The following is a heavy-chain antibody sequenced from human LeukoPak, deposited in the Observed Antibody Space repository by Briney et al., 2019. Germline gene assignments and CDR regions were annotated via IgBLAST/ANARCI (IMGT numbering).Heavy chain of an antibody. Sequence: SETLSLTCAVYGGSFSGYYWRWIRQPPGKGLEWIWEINHSGSTNYNPSLKSRVAISVDTSKNQFSLKLSSVTAADTAVYYCARFVSYYYDSSGYYSRYYFDYWGQGTLVTVSS. V-gene: IGHV4-34*01. CDR1: GGSFSGYY. D-gene: IGHD3-22*01. CDR2: INHSGST. CDR3: ARFVSYYYDSSGYYSRYYFDY. J-gene: IGHJ4*02.